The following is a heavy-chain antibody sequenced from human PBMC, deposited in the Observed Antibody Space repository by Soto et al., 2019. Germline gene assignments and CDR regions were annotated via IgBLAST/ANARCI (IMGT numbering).Heavy chain of an antibody. J-gene: IGHJ3*01. D-gene: IGHD2-21*01. Sequence: GASVKVSCKASGYTFTRYYMHWVRQAPGQGLEGMGIIRPSGGRTTYAQKCQGRGTLTRDTSTSTVYMELSSLRSEDTAVYYCASDIPYCGGVCHDAFDFWGQGKMVTVAS. CDR2: IRPSGGRT. CDR3: ASDIPYCGGVCHDAFDF. CDR1: GYTFTRYY. V-gene: IGHV1-46*01.